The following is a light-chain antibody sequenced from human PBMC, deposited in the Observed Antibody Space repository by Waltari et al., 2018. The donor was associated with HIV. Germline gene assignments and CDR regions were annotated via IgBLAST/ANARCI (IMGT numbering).Light chain of an antibody. CDR2: RNR. Sequence: QSVLTQPPSASGTLGQRVTISCSGRSFHIGHNFVHWYQQLPGTAPKLLIYRNRQRPSGVPDRFSGSKSGTSASLAISGLRSEDQADYYCATWDDRLSGPVFGGGTKLTVL. CDR3: ATWDDRLSGPV. J-gene: IGLJ2*01. V-gene: IGLV1-47*01. CDR1: SFHIGHNF.